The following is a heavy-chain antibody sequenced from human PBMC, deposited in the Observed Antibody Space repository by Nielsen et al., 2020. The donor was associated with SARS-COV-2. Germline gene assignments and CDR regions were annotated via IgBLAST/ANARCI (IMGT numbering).Heavy chain of an antibody. CDR2: INPRGSPI. J-gene: IGHJ5*02. D-gene: IGHD6-13*01. Sequence: GESLKISCVDSTFTLSRENMNWVRQAPGEGLEWLSYINPRGSPIFYADSVRGRFTISRDNAKNSLYLEMTSLRAEDTGLYYCARGDGSSWFANWGQGTPVTVSS. CDR1: TFTLSREN. CDR3: ARGDGSSWFAN. V-gene: IGHV3-48*04.